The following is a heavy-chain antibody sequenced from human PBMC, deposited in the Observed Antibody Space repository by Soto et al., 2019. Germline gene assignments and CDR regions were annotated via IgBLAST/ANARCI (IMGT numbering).Heavy chain of an antibody. Sequence: PSETLSLTCTVSGYSISSGSYWAWIRQPPGKGPEWIASIYHGGTTFYNPSLKSRITISVDTSNNQFSLKLTSVTAADTAVYYCARQPFYGGNSGNYRYYGMDVWGQGTTVTVSS. CDR3: ARQPFYGGNSGNYRYYGMDV. V-gene: IGHV4-38-2*02. CDR1: GYSISSGSY. CDR2: IYHGGTT. J-gene: IGHJ6*02. D-gene: IGHD4-17*01.